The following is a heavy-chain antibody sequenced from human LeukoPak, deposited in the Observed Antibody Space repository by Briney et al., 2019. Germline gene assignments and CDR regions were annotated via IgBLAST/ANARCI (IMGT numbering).Heavy chain of an antibody. CDR3: ARELRVRWFGESLDY. Sequence: GSSVKVSCKASGGTFSSYAICWVRQAPGQGLEWMGRIIPIFGIANYAQKFQGRVTITADKSTSTAYMELSSLRSEDTAVYYCARELRVRWFGESLDYWGQGTLVTVSS. J-gene: IGHJ4*02. V-gene: IGHV1-69*04. CDR2: IIPIFGIA. CDR1: GGTFSSYA. D-gene: IGHD3-10*01.